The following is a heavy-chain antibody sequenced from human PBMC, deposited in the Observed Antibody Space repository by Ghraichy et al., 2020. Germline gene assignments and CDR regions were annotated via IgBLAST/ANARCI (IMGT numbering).Heavy chain of an antibody. Sequence: ASVKVSCEASGYNLTRYAMHWVRQAPGQRLEWMGRINGGNGETKYSQKFQGRVFITRDTSASIVYMELTSLRYEDTSVYYCARDRRQYDTLTGYSYWFDPWGQGTLVTVSS. V-gene: IGHV1-3*01. CDR1: GYNLTRYA. D-gene: IGHD3-9*01. CDR2: INGGNGET. CDR3: ARDRRQYDTLTGYSYWFDP. J-gene: IGHJ5*02.